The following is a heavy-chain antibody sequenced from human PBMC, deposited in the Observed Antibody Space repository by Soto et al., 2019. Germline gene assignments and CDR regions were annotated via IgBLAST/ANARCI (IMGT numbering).Heavy chain of an antibody. CDR3: AKPATPRTPFYFDY. V-gene: IGHV3-23*01. CDR2: LSGSGSGSGGST. Sequence: PGGSLRLSCAASGFTFSSYAMSWVRQAPGKGLEWVSALSGSGSGSGGSTFYADSVKGRFTISRDNSKNTLYLQMNSLRAEDTAVYYCAKPATPRTPFYFDYWAQGTLVTVSS. CDR1: GFTFSSYA. J-gene: IGHJ4*02. D-gene: IGHD3-16*01.